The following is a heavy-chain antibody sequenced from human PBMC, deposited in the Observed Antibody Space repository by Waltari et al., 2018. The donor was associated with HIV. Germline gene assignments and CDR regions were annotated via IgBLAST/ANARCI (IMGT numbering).Heavy chain of an antibody. CDR2: IIPILGTT. V-gene: IGHV1-69*01. D-gene: IGHD5-18*01. Sequence: QVQLVQSGAEVKKPGSSVKVSCKASGGTFSSYAISWVRQAPGQGLEWMGGIIPILGTTHYAQKFQGRVTITADESTSTAYMELSSLRSEDTAVYYCARTMDHVDTVMERYWYFDLWGRGTLVTVSS. CDR1: GGTFSSYA. J-gene: IGHJ2*01. CDR3: ARTMDHVDTVMERYWYFDL.